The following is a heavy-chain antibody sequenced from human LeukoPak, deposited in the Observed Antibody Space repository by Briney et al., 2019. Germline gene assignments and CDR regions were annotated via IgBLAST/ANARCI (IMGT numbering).Heavy chain of an antibody. CDR1: GGSISGSSYY. D-gene: IGHD5-18*01. J-gene: IGHJ4*02. Sequence: SETLSLTCTVSGGSISGSSYYWGWIRQPPGKGLEWIGSIYYSGSTYYNPSLKSRVTISVDTSKNQFSLKLSSVTAADTAVYYCARLGDRNSGYSYGYPVGYWGQGTLVTVSS. CDR2: IYYSGST. V-gene: IGHV4-39*01. CDR3: ARLGDRNSGYSYGYPVGY.